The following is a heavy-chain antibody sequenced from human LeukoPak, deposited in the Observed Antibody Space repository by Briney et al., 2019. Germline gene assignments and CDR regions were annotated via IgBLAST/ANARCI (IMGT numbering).Heavy chain of an antibody. V-gene: IGHV1-69*01. CDR1: GGTFSSYA. D-gene: IGHD1-26*01. Sequence: VASVKVSCKASGGTFSSYAISWVRQAPGQGLEWMGGIIPIFGTANYAQKFQGRVTITADESTSTAYMELSSLRPEDTAVYYCARDGGIVGATMVYWGQGTLVTVSS. CDR3: ARDGGIVGATMVY. J-gene: IGHJ4*02. CDR2: IIPIFGTA.